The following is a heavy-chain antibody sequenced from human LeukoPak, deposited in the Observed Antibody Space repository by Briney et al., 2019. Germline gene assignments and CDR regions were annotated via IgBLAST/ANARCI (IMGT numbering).Heavy chain of an antibody. D-gene: IGHD6-6*01. CDR3: ARAGQLSTGAYFDY. CDR1: GGTFSTYT. J-gene: IGHJ4*02. Sequence: SVKVSCKASGGTFSTYTFSWVRQAPGQGLEWMGRIIPIRGIANYAQKFQGRVTITADKSTNTAYMDLSSLRSEDTAVYYCARAGQLSTGAYFDYWGQGTLVTASS. V-gene: IGHV1-69*02. CDR2: IIPIRGIA.